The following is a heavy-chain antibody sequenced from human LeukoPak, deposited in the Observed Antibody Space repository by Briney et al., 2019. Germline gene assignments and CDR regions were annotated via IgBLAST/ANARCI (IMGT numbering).Heavy chain of an antibody. V-gene: IGHV3-7*05. J-gene: IGHJ4*02. D-gene: IGHD6-19*01. CDR2: IKQDGSEE. CDR1: GFTFSAYA. Sequence: GGSLRLSCAASGFTFSAYAMTWVRQAPGKGLEWVANIKQDGSEEYYVDSVKGRFTISRDNTKNSLFLQMNSLRAEDTAVYYCARGRGCDYWGQGTLVTVSS. CDR3: ARGRGCDY.